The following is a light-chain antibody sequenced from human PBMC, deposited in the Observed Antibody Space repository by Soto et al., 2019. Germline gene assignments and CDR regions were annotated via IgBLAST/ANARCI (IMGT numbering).Light chain of an antibody. V-gene: IGLV1-40*01. J-gene: IGLJ3*02. CDR3: QSYDSSLSGSV. CDR1: RSNIGAGYH. CDR2: GNS. Sequence: QSVLTQPPSVSGAPGQRVTISCTGSRSNIGAGYHVHWYQQLPGTAPKLLIYGNSNRPSGVPDRFSGSKSGTSASLAITGLQAEDEADYYCQSYDSSLSGSVFGGGTKGTVL.